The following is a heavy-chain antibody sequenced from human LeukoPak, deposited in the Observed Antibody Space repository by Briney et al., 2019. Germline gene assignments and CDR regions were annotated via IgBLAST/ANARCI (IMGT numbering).Heavy chain of an antibody. V-gene: IGHV3-30*02. CDR3: AKDGTRGIRFGKIPHYFDY. CDR1: GFTFSSYG. D-gene: IGHD3-10*01. CDR2: IRYDGSNK. J-gene: IGHJ4*02. Sequence: GGSLRLSCAASGFTFSSYGMHWVRQAPGKGLEWVSFIRYDGSNKYFADSVKGRFTISRDSSKNTLYLQMNSLRVDDTAVYYCAKDGTRGIRFGKIPHYFDYWGQGTLVTVSS.